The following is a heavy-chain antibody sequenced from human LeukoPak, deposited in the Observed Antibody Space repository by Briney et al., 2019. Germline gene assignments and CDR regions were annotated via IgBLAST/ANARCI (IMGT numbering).Heavy chain of an antibody. V-gene: IGHV3-66*01. CDR3: ARDQYSYAHAAH. J-gene: IGHJ4*02. CDR1: GFTVSSNY. CDR2: INSGGTT. Sequence: GRSLRPSCAPSGFTVSSNYMSWVRQAPGKGLEWVSVINSGGTTYYADSVKGRFTISRDNTKDTLHLQMNSLRAEDTAVYYCARDQYSYAHAAHWGQGTLVTVSS. D-gene: IGHD5-18*01.